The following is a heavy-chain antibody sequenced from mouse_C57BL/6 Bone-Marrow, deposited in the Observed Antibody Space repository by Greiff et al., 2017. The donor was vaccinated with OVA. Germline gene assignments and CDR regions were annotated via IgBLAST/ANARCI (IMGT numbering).Heavy chain of an antibody. CDR3: TTWRSKRYFDV. V-gene: IGHV14-4*01. CDR1: GFNIKDDY. CDR2: IDPENGDT. Sequence: EVQLQQSGAELVRPGASVKLSCTASGFNIKDDYMHWVKQRPEQGLEWIGWIDPENGDTEYASKFQGKATITADTSSNTAYLQLSSLTSEDTAVYYCTTWRSKRYFDVWGTGTTVTVSS. J-gene: IGHJ1*03. D-gene: IGHD2-5*01.